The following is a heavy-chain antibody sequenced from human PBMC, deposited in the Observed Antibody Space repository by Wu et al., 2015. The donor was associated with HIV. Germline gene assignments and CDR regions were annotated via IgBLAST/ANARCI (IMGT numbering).Heavy chain of an antibody. CDR2: ISYNEDT. CDR1: SGSISNYY. Sequence: QVQLQESGPGLVKPSETLSLTCTVSSGSISNYYWSWLRQPPGKGLEWIAFISYNEDTNYKPSLKSRVTLSVDTSKNQFSLKLSSVTAADTAVYFCARHVRCYDSTVYYNSAFDIWGQGTLVTVSS. CDR3: ARHVRCYDSTVYYNSAFDI. V-gene: IGHV4-59*08. D-gene: IGHD3-22*01. J-gene: IGHJ3*02.